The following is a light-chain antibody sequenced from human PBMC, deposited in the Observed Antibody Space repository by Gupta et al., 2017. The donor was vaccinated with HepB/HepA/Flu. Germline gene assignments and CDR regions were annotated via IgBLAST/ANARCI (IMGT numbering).Light chain of an antibody. V-gene: IGKV3-11*01. CDR2: HAS. CDR3: QQRINWPPT. CDR1: QSVSTY. Sequence: EIVLTQSPATLSLSPGEGATLSCRASQSVSTYLAWYQQRPGQAPRLLIYHASNRATGIPARFSGSGSGTEFTLTISSLEPEDFAVYYCQQRINWPPTFGQGTXLENK. J-gene: IGKJ5*01.